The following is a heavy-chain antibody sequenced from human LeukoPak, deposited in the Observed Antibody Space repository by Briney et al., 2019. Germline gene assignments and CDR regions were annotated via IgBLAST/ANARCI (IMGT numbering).Heavy chain of an antibody. CDR1: GVAICAYY. Sequence: SETLSLTSTVSGVAICAYYWDWVRQSPGQGLEWIGYIYYSGSTKYNPSLKSRVTTSVDPSKNHFSLKLNSVTAADSATYYCARQFSIDWFPHGMEVSGEGITFT. CDR3: ARQFSIDWFPHGMEV. V-gene: IGHV4-59*08. D-gene: IGHD3-9*01. J-gene: IGHJ6*01. CDR2: IYYSGST.